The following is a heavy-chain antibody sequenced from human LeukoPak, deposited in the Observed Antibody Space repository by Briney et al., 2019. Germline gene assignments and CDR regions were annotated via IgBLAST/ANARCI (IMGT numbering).Heavy chain of an antibody. CDR2: IYYSGST. CDR3: ARAVGYYDSSGSDYFDY. D-gene: IGHD3-22*01. J-gene: IGHJ4*02. Sequence: SETLSLTCTVSGGSISSYYWSWIRQPPGKGLEWIGYIYYSGSTNYNPSLKSRVTISVDTSKNQFSLKLSSVTAADTAVYYCARAVGYYDSSGSDYFDYWGQGTLVTVSS. V-gene: IGHV4-59*01. CDR1: GGSISSYY.